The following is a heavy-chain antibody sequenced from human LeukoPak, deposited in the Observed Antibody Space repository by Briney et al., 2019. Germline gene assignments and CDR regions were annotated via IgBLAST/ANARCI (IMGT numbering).Heavy chain of an antibody. D-gene: IGHD3-16*01. CDR1: GDSISSYY. J-gene: IGHJ4*02. V-gene: IGHV4-59*01. CDR3: TRGAGWLIDY. Sequence: SETLSLTCTVSGDSISSYYWSWIRQPPGKGLEWIGYIYYSGSTNYNPSLKSRVTISVDTSKNQFSLKLSSVTAADTAVYYCTRGAGWLIDYWGQGILVTVSS. CDR2: IYYSGST.